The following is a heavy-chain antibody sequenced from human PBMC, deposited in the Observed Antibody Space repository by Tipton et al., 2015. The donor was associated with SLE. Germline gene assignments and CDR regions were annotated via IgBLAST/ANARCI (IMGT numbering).Heavy chain of an antibody. CDR3: ARDSITMVQGDTVSLSWLDP. CDR1: GSSISSPYY. J-gene: IGHJ5*02. CDR2: FYYTGST. Sequence: TLSLTCAVSGSSISSPYYWVWVRQPPEKGLEWIGSFYYTGSTYYSPSLQSRVTISLDRSKNQFSLKLTSVTVADTAVYYCARDSITMVQGDTVSLSWLDPWGQGTLVTVSS. V-gene: IGHV4-38-2*02. D-gene: IGHD3-10*01.